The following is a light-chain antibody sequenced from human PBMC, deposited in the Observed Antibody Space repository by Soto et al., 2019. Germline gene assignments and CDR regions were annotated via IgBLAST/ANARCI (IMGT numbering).Light chain of an antibody. CDR1: QSVSST. V-gene: IGKV3-15*01. J-gene: IGKJ2*01. CDR3: QQYNNWPPRYT. CDR2: GAS. Sequence: EIVMTQSPATLSVSPGERATLSCRASQSVSSTLAWYQQKPGQAPRLLIYGASTRATGIPARFSGSGSGTEFTLTISSLQSEDFAVDYCQQYNNWPPRYTFGQGTKLEIK.